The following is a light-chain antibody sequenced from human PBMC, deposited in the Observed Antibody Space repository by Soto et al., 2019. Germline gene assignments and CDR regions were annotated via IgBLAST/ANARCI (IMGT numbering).Light chain of an antibody. J-gene: IGKJ1*01. Sequence: EIVLTQSPGTLSLSPGERATLSCRASQSISSSYLAWYQQKPGQAPRLLISGASSRATGIPDRFSGSGSGTDFTLTISRLESEDLVVYFSQLYGSSPWTFGQGTKVEIK. CDR2: GAS. CDR1: QSISSSY. V-gene: IGKV3-20*01. CDR3: QLYGSSPWT.